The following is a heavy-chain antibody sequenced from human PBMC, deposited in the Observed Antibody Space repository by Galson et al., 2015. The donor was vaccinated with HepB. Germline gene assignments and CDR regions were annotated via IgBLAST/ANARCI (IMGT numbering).Heavy chain of an antibody. Sequence: SLRLSCAASGFSVNTYHMSWVRQAPGKGLEWVSVIFSGGSTYYKDSVKGRFTISRDISKNTLYLQMNSLRAGDTAMYYCAREEKDYGDTGAFDIWGQGIMVIVSS. V-gene: IGHV3-53*01. CDR3: AREEKDYGDTGAFDI. D-gene: IGHD4/OR15-4a*01. CDR1: GFSVNTYH. CDR2: IFSGGST. J-gene: IGHJ3*02.